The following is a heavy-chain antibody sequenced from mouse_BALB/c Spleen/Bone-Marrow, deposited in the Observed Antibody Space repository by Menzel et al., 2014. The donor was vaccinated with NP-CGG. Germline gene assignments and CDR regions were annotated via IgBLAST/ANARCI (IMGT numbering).Heavy chain of an antibody. D-gene: IGHD1-1*01. Sequence: EVKLEESGAELVKPGASAKLSCTASGFNIKDTYMHWVKQRPEQGLEWIGRIDPANGNTKYDPKFQGKATITADTSSNTAYLQLSSLTSEDTAVYYCANYYYGSSLFAYWGQGTLVTASA. CDR1: GFNIKDTY. V-gene: IGHV14-3*02. CDR3: ANYYYGSSLFAY. CDR2: IDPANGNT. J-gene: IGHJ3*01.